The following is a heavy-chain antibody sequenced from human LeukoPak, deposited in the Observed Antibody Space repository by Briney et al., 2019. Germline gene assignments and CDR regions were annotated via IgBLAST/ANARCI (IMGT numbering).Heavy chain of an antibody. V-gene: IGHV3-11*04. CDR2: ISSSGSTI. D-gene: IGHD2-15*01. CDR3: ATFVSAAAPLFDY. J-gene: IGHJ4*02. CDR1: GFTFSDYY. Sequence: GGSLRLSCAAPGFTFSDYYMSWIRQAPGKGLEWVSYISSSGSTIYYADSVKGRFTISRDNAKNSLYLQMNSLRAEDTAVYYCATFVSAAAPLFDYWGQGTLVTVSS.